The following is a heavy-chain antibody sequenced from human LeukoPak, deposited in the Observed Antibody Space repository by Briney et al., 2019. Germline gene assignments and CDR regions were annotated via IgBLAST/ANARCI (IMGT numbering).Heavy chain of an antibody. CDR3: ARHPRSGSYYTDWFDP. D-gene: IGHD3-10*01. J-gene: IGHJ5*02. CDR2: ISSSGSNI. Sequence: PGGSLRLSCAASGFTFSDYYMSWIRPAPGKGLEWVSYISSSGSNIYYADSVKGRFAISRDNAKNSLYLQMNSLRAEDTAVYYCARHPRSGSYYTDWFDPWGQGTLVTVSS. CDR1: GFTFSDYY. V-gene: IGHV3-11*01.